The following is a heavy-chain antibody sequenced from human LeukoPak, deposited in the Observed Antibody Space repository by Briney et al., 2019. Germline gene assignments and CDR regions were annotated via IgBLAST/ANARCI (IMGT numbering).Heavy chain of an antibody. V-gene: IGHV3-23*01. J-gene: IGHJ4*02. Sequence: PGGSLRLSCAASGFTFSSYAMSWVRQAPGKGLEWVSAISGSGGSTYYADSVKGRFTISRDNSKNTLCLQMNSLRAEDTAVYYCAKDGLGYCSGGSCYDYWGQGTLVTVSS. CDR3: AKDGLGYCSGGSCYDY. CDR2: ISGSGGST. CDR1: GFTFSSYA. D-gene: IGHD2-15*01.